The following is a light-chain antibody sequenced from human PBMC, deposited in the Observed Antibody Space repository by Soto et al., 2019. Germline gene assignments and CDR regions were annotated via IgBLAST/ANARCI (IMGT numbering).Light chain of an antibody. CDR3: QQYGSSPFT. V-gene: IGKV3-20*01. J-gene: IGKJ4*01. CDR1: QSVSSSS. Sequence: EIVLTQSSVTLSFSPGHRSTLSCMASQSVSSSSLAWYQQRPGQAPSLLIYGASSGATGTPDRFSGSGSGTDFTLIISRLEPQDFAVYHSQQYGSSPFTFGGGTKVDIK. CDR2: GAS.